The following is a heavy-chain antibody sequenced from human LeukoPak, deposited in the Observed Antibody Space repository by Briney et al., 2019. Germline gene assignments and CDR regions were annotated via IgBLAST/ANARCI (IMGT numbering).Heavy chain of an antibody. D-gene: IGHD3-22*01. CDR2: ISGSGGST. Sequence: PGGSLRLSCAASGFTFSSYAMSWVRQAPGKGLEWVSAISGSGGSTYYADSVKGRFTISRDNSKNTLYLQMNGLRAEDTAVYYCAKNYDSDGYYPDYWGQGTLVTVSS. J-gene: IGHJ4*02. CDR3: AKNYDSDGYYPDY. CDR1: GFTFSSYA. V-gene: IGHV3-23*01.